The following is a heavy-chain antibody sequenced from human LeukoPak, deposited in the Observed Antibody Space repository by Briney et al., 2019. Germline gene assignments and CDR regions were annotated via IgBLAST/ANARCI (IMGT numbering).Heavy chain of an antibody. CDR3: ATKAVAGTLNFDY. CDR2: IIPIFGTA. CDR1: GGTFSSYA. V-gene: IGHV1-69*13. J-gene: IGHJ4*02. Sequence: GASVKVSCKASGGTFSSYAISWVRQAPGQGLEWMGGIIPIFGTANYAQKFQGRVTITADESTSTAYMELSSLRSEDTAVYYCATKAVAGTLNFDYWGQGTLVTVSS. D-gene: IGHD6-19*01.